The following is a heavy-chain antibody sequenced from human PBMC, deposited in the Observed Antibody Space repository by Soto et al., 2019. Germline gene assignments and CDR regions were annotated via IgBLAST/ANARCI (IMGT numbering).Heavy chain of an antibody. Sequence: PGESLKISCKGSGFSFTTYWLGWVRQMPGKGLEWMAMMYPGDSDIRYSPSFQGQVTISADRSISTAYLQWTSLKAWDTAMYSCGRALNNVDWYPEAFDLWGQGTMVTVSS. CDR3: GRALNNVDWYPEAFDL. CDR1: GFSFTTYW. V-gene: IGHV5-51*01. CDR2: MYPGDSDI. D-gene: IGHD3-9*01. J-gene: IGHJ3*01.